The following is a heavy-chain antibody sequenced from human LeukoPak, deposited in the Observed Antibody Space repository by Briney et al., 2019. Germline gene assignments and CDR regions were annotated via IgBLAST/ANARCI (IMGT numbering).Heavy chain of an antibody. V-gene: IGHV4-39*01. Sequence: SETPSLTCTVSGGSISSSSYYWGWIRQPPGKGLEWIGSIYYSGSTYYNPSLKSRVTISVDTSKNQFSLKLSSVTAADTAVYYCARQSGSRRPYDSSGYYYATKFDYWGQGTLVTVSS. J-gene: IGHJ4*02. D-gene: IGHD3-22*01. CDR3: ARQSGSRRPYDSSGYYYATKFDY. CDR1: GGSISSSSYY. CDR2: IYYSGST.